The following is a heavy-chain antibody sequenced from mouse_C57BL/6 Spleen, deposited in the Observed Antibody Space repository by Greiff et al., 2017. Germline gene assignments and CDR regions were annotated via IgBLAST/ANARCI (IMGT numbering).Heavy chain of an antibody. J-gene: IGHJ2*01. V-gene: IGHV1-52*01. CDR2: IDPSDSET. CDR3: ARRGSSPNYFDY. CDR1: GYTFTSYW. Sequence: QVQLKQPGAELVRPGSSVKLSCKASGYTFTSYWMHWVKQRPIQGLEWIGNIDPSDSETHYNQKFKDKATLTVDKSSSTAYMQLSSLTSEDSAVYYCARRGSSPNYFDYWGQGTTLTVSS. D-gene: IGHD1-1*01.